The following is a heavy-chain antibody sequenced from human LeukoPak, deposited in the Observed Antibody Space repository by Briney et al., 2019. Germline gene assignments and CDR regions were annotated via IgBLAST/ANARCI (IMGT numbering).Heavy chain of an antibody. Sequence: SETLSLTCTVSGGSISSYYWSWIRQPPGKGLEWVGYIYYSGSTNYNPSLKSRVTISVDTSKNQFSLKLSSVTAADTAVYYCARGPNWFDPWGQGTLVTVSS. CDR2: IYYSGST. V-gene: IGHV4-59*01. J-gene: IGHJ5*02. CDR3: ARGPNWFDP. CDR1: GGSISSYY.